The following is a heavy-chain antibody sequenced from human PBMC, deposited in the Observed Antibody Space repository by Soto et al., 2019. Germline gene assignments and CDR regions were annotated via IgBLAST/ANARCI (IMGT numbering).Heavy chain of an antibody. CDR3: ARLKSRTAWFDP. CDR1: GGSISSGYCC. Sequence: PSETLSLTCTVSGGSISSGYCCWSWIRHPPRKVLKLNEYINYSGSTYNNPTLKSPVTITVDTTKNQFSLKLSSVTAADTAVDYWARLKSRTAWFDPWGQGTLVTVSS. J-gene: IGHJ5*02. V-gene: IGHV4-30-4*01. CDR2: INYSGST.